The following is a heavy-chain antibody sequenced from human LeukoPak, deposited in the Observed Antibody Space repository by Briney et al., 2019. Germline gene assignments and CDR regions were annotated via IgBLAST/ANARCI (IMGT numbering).Heavy chain of an antibody. Sequence: PGGSLRLSCAASGFTFSSYGMHWVGQAPGKGLEWVAFIRYDGSNKYYADSVKGRFTISRDNSKNTLYLQMNSLRAEDTAVYYCAKDRDVIVVVPAAPEGLDYWGQGTLVTVSS. V-gene: IGHV3-30*02. CDR2: IRYDGSNK. CDR1: GFTFSSYG. D-gene: IGHD2-2*01. CDR3: AKDRDVIVVVPAAPEGLDY. J-gene: IGHJ4*02.